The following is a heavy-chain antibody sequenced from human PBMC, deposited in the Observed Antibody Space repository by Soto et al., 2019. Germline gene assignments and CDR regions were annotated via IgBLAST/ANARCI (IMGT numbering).Heavy chain of an antibody. V-gene: IGHV1-69*08. CDR3: AREDRDRETGLVPAAIDGMDV. CDR2: IIPIFGIA. J-gene: IGHJ6*02. D-gene: IGHD2-2*01. CDR1: GGTFSRYS. Sequence: QVQLVQSGAEVKKPGSSVKVSCKASGGTFSRYSITWVRQTPGHGLEWIGRIIPIFGIASYAQKFQGRVTITAYESTSTAYMGLSSLRSDDTAVYYCAREDRDRETGLVPAAIDGMDVWGQGTTVTVSS.